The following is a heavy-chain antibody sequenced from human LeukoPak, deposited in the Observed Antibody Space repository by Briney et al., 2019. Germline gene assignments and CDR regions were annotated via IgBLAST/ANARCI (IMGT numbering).Heavy chain of an antibody. D-gene: IGHD3-22*01. Sequence: ASVKVSCKASGYTFTGYYMHWVRRAPGQGLEWMGWINPNSGGTNYAQKFQGWVTMTRDTSISTAYMELSRLRSDDTAVYYRARVFEYSSGSPTMYYFDYWGQGTLVTVSS. CDR3: ARVFEYSSGSPTMYYFDY. V-gene: IGHV1-2*04. CDR1: GYTFTGYY. CDR2: INPNSGGT. J-gene: IGHJ4*02.